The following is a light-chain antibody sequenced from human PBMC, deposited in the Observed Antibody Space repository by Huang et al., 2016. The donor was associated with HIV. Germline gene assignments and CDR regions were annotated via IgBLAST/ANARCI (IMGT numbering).Light chain of an antibody. CDR3: QQYDNVPIT. Sequence: DIQMTQSPSSLSASVGDRVTITCQASQDISTYLNWYQQKPGKAPKVLIYAVSNLETGVPSRFSGSGSGTKFTFTISTLQPEDIATYYCQQYDNVPITFGQGTRLEI. CDR2: AVS. CDR1: QDISTY. V-gene: IGKV1-33*01. J-gene: IGKJ5*01.